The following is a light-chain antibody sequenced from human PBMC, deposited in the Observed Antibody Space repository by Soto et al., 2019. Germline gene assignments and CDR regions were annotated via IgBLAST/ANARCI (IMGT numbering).Light chain of an antibody. V-gene: IGKV1-39*01. CDR1: QTISTY. J-gene: IGKJ3*01. Sequence: DIQMTQSPSSLSASVGDRVTITCRPSQTISTYLNWYQQKPGKAPKLLMYASSTLQSGVPSRFRGSGSGTHFTLTITSLHPEDFATYFCQQSFSTPFTFGPGTKVDLK. CDR2: ASS. CDR3: QQSFSTPFT.